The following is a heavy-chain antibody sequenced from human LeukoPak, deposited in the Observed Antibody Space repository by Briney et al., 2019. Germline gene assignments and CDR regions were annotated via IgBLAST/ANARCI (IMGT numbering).Heavy chain of an antibody. Sequence: GESLKISFKGSGXSFTNYCIAWVRQMPGKGLEWMAIIYPGDSDTTYSPSFQGQVTISADTSISTAYLQWSSLEASDTAMYYCARQGDVGSYWQFDLWGHGTQVTVSS. CDR3: ARQGDVGSYWQFDL. V-gene: IGHV5-51*01. D-gene: IGHD3-10*01. CDR1: GXSFTNYC. J-gene: IGHJ2*01. CDR2: IYPGDSDT.